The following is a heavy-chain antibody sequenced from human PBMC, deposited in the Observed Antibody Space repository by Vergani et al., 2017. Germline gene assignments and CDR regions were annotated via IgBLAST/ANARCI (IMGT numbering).Heavy chain of an antibody. CDR1: GYSISSGYY. Sequence: QVQLQESGPGLVKPSETLSLTCTVSGYSISSGYYWGWIRQPPGKGLEWIGSIYYSGSTYYNPSLKSRVTISVDTSKNQFSLKLSSVTAADTAVYYCARVGIAAAVPNWFDPWGQGTLVTVSS. D-gene: IGHD6-13*01. V-gene: IGHV4-38-2*02. J-gene: IGHJ5*02. CDR3: ARVGIAAAVPNWFDP. CDR2: IYYSGST.